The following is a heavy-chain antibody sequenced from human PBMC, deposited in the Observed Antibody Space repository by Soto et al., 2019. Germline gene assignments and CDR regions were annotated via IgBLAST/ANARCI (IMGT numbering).Heavy chain of an antibody. CDR1: GYTFIRYG. Sequence: ASVKVSCKASGYTFIRYGITWVRQAPGQGLEWMGWMNPNSGNTGYAQKFQGRVTMTRNTSISTAYMELSSLRSEDTAVYYCARGGVFFFAAPTNPFDYWGQGTLVTVSS. D-gene: IGHD3-10*01. CDR2: MNPNSGNT. V-gene: IGHV1-8*01. CDR3: ARGGVFFFAAPTNPFDY. J-gene: IGHJ4*02.